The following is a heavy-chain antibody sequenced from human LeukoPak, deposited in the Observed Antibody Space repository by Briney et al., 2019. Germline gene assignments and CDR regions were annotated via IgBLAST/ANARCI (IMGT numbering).Heavy chain of an antibody. D-gene: IGHD3-10*01. CDR2: IYYSGST. CDR3: AIHGSGSYYEAWFDP. J-gene: IGHJ5*02. Sequence: SQPLSLTCTVSGGSISSGGYYLSWIRQHPGNGLEWLGYIYYSGSTYYNPSLKSRVTISVDTSKNQFSLKLSSVTAADTAVYYCAIHGSGSYYEAWFDPWGQGTLVTVSS. V-gene: IGHV4-31*03. CDR1: GGSISSGGYY.